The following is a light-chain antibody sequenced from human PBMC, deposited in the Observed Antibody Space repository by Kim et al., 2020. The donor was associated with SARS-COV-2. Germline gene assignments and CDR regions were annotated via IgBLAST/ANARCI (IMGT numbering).Light chain of an antibody. CDR1: QSVSSN. V-gene: IGKV3-15*01. CDR3: QQYNNWPRT. J-gene: IGKJ1*01. CDR2: GAF. Sequence: EIVMTQSPATLSVSPGERATLSCRAGQSVSSNLAWYQQKPGQAPRLLIYGAFTRATGIPARFSGSESGTEFTLTISSLQSEDFAVYYCQQYNNWPRTFGQGTKVDIK.